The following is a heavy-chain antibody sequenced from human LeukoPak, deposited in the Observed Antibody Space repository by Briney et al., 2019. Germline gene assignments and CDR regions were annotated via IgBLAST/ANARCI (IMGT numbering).Heavy chain of an antibody. Sequence: KPSETLSLTCTVSDDSISSTFYYWGWIRQPPGEGLEWIGSVFYNGKTYYNPSLESRIAISVDTSKNHFSLQLSPVTAADTAVYYCARQGARENWFDPWGQGTLVTVSS. CDR1: DDSISSTFYY. V-gene: IGHV4-39*01. J-gene: IGHJ5*02. CDR2: VFYNGKT. CDR3: ARQGARENWFDP.